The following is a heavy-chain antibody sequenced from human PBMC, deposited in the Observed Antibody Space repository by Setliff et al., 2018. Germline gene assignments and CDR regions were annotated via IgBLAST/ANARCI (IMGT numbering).Heavy chain of an antibody. D-gene: IGHD3-22*01. J-gene: IGHJ3*01. V-gene: IGHV1-18*01. Sequence: ASVKVSCKAFGYTFTKYGIDWVRQAPGQGLEWLGWISPYNGNTDYVYNVRDRITMTTDTATGTAYMELRSLTSDDSAVYYCARDAPKVVDKFDLWGQGTKVTVSS. CDR2: ISPYNGNT. CDR3: ARDAPKVVDKFDL. CDR1: GYTFTKYG.